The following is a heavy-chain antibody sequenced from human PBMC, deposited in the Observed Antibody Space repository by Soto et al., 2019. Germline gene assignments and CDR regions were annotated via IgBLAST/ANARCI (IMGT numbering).Heavy chain of an antibody. D-gene: IGHD2-15*01. Sequence: QVQLVESGGGVVQPGRSLRLSCAASGFTFNSYAMHWVRQAPGKGLEWVAVISYDGSNKYYADSVKGRFTISRDNSNNTVYLQMNSLRAEDTAVYYCARFKGCSGGSCYPYFDYWGQGTLVTVSS. V-gene: IGHV3-30-3*01. CDR1: GFTFNSYA. J-gene: IGHJ4*02. CDR3: ARFKGCSGGSCYPYFDY. CDR2: ISYDGSNK.